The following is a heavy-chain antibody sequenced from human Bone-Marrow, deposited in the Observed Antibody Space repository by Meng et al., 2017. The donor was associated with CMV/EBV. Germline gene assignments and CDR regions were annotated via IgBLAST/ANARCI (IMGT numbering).Heavy chain of an antibody. J-gene: IGHJ6*02. Sequence: GGSLRLSCAASGFTFTSFGIHWVRQAPGKGLEWVALISYDGNHKYSADSVKGRFTISRDNSKSTVSLQMNSLRVEDTAVYYCARDLSAAGNYGMGVWGQGTTVTVSS. V-gene: IGHV3-30*03. CDR2: ISYDGNHK. CDR3: ARDLSAAGNYGMGV. CDR1: GFTFTSFG. D-gene: IGHD6-13*01.